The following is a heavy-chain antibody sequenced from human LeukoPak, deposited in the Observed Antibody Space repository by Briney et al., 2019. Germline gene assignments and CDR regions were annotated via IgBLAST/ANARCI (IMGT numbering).Heavy chain of an antibody. J-gene: IGHJ5*02. V-gene: IGHV3-21*01. CDR1: GFTFSSYS. D-gene: IGHD6-13*01. CDR2: ISSSSSHI. CDR3: ARIAAAGTGWFDP. Sequence: GGSLRLSCAASGFTFSSYSMNWVRQAPGKGLEWVSSISSSSSHIYYADSVKGRFTISGDNAKNSLYLQMNSLRAEDTAVYYCARIAAAGTGWFDPWGQGTLVTVSS.